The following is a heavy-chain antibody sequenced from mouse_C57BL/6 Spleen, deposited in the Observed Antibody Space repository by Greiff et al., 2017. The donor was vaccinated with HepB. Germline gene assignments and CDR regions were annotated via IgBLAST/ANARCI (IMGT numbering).Heavy chain of an antibody. CDR3: ARQTLSSYYFDY. CDR1: GFTFSSYG. Sequence: EVQVVESGGDLVKPGGSLKLSCAASGFTFSSYGMSWVRQTPDKRLEWVATISSGGSYTYYPDSVKGRFTISRDNAKNTLYLQMSSLKSEDTAMYYCARQTLSSYYFDYWGQGTTLTVSS. CDR2: ISSGGSYT. J-gene: IGHJ2*01. V-gene: IGHV5-6*01.